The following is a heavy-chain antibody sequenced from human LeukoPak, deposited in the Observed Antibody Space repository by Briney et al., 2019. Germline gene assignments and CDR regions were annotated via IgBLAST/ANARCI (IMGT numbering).Heavy chain of an antibody. CDR1: GGSFSGYY. J-gene: IGHJ3*02. D-gene: IGHD6-13*01. CDR2: INHSEST. Sequence: SETLSLTCAAYGGSFSGYYWSWIRQPPGKGLEWIGEINHSESTTYNPSLKRRVNISVDTSKNQFSLKLSSVTAADTAVYYCARFRHGYSRKTKIAFDIWGQGTMVTVSS. V-gene: IGHV4-34*01. CDR3: ARFRHGYSRKTKIAFDI.